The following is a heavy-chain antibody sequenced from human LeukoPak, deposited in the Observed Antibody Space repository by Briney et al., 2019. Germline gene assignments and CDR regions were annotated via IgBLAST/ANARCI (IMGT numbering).Heavy chain of an antibody. CDR3: ARDGAVAKDY. D-gene: IGHD6-19*01. Sequence: GGSLRLSCAASGFTFSSYGMHWVRQAPGKGLEWVSYISSSGSTIYYADSVKGRFTISRDNAKNSLYLQMNSLRAEDTAVYYCARDGAVAKDYWGQGTLVTVSS. CDR2: ISSSGSTI. J-gene: IGHJ4*02. CDR1: GFTFSSYG. V-gene: IGHV3-48*04.